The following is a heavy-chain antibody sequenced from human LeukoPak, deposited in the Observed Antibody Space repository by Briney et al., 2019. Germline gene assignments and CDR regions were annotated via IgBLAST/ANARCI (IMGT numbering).Heavy chain of an antibody. Sequence: KTGGSLRLSCKGSGYNFTSYWIGWVRQMPGKGLEWMGIIYPGDSDTRYSPSFRGQVTISADKSISTAYLQWSSLKASDTAMYYCARRPHDYSNYYFDCWGQGTLVTVSS. D-gene: IGHD4-11*01. CDR3: ARRPHDYSNYYFDC. V-gene: IGHV5-51*01. J-gene: IGHJ4*02. CDR2: IYPGDSDT. CDR1: GYNFTSYW.